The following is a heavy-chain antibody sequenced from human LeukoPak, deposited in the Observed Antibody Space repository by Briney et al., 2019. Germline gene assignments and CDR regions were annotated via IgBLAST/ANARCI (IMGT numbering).Heavy chain of an antibody. J-gene: IGHJ5*02. V-gene: IGHV4-59*01. Sequence: PSETLSLTCTVSGGSISSYYWSWIRQPPGKGLEWIGYIYYSGSTNYNPSLKSRVTISVDTSKNQFSLKLSSVTAADTAVYYCARVGVLRYFDWVGENWFDPWGQGTLVTVSS. D-gene: IGHD3-9*01. CDR1: GGSISSYY. CDR2: IYYSGST. CDR3: ARVGVLRYFDWVGENWFDP.